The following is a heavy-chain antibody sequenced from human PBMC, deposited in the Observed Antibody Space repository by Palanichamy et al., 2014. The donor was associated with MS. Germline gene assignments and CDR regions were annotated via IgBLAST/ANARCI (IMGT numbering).Heavy chain of an antibody. Sequence: EVLLLESGGGLVQPGGSLRLSCAASGFTFSSYVMSWVRQAPGKGLEWVSAISGGGSTTYYADSVKGRFTISRDNSKNTLYLQMNSLRAEDTAVYYCPASGRGYSYGFDYWGQGTLVTVSS. D-gene: IGHD5-18*01. CDR1: GFTFSSYV. V-gene: IGHV3-23*01. CDR2: ISGGGSTT. CDR3: PASGRGYSYGFDY. J-gene: IGHJ4*02.